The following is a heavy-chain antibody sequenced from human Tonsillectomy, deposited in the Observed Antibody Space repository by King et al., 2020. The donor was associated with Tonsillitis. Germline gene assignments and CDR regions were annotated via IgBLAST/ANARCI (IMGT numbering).Heavy chain of an antibody. CDR1: GGSVSSGNYY. J-gene: IGHJ4*02. Sequence: QLQESGPGLVKPSETLSLTCTVSGGSVSSGNYYWNWIRQPPGKGLEWIGNIYYSGSTNYNLSLKSRVTISVDTSKNQFSLKLSSVTAADTAVYDCARCSHAVTLFDYWGQGTPVTVSS. CDR2: IYYSGST. CDR3: ARCSHAVTLFDY. D-gene: IGHD3-10*02. V-gene: IGHV4-61*01.